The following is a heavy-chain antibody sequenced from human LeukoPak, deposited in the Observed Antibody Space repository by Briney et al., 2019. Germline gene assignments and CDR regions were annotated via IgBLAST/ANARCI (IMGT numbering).Heavy chain of an antibody. V-gene: IGHV1-2*02. D-gene: IGHD6-19*01. CDR3: VRGPSSGWSLEDY. Sequence: ASVKVSCKASGYTFTGYYMHWVRQAPGQGLEWMGWINPNSGGTNYAQKFQGRVTMTRDTSISTAYMELSRLRSDDTAMYYCVRGPSSGWSLEDYWGQGTLVTVSS. CDR2: INPNSGGT. CDR1: GYTFTGYY. J-gene: IGHJ4*02.